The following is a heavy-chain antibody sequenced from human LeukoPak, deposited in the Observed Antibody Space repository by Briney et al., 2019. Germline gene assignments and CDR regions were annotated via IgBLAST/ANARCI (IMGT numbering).Heavy chain of an antibody. J-gene: IGHJ4*02. Sequence: SETLSLTCTVSGGSISSSSYYWGWIRQPPGKGLEWIGSIYYSGSTYYNPSLKSRVTISVDTSKNQFSLKLSSVTAADTAVYYCSRPNRFYCRSSSCSGVYFDYWGQGTLVTVSS. D-gene: IGHD2-2*01. CDR2: IYYSGST. V-gene: IGHV4-39*01. CDR3: SRPNRFYCRSSSCSGVYFDY. CDR1: GGSISSSSYY.